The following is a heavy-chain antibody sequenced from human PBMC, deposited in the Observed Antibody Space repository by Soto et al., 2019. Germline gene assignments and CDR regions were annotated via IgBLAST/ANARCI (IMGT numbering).Heavy chain of an antibody. CDR2: IYYSGST. CDR3: ARSTTFKDHDAFDI. V-gene: IGHV4-59*01. Sequence: PSETLSLTCTVSGGSISSYYWSWIRQPPGKGLECIGYIYYSGSTNYNPSLKSRVTISVETSKSQFTLKLSSVTAEDXAVCDYARSTTFKDHDAFDISGEAAMVNVAS. CDR1: GGSISSYY. J-gene: IGHJ3*02. D-gene: IGHD1-1*01.